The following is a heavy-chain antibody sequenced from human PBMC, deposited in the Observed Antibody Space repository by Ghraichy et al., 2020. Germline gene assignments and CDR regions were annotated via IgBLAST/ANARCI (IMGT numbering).Heavy chain of an antibody. CDR2: ISSDGNNK. J-gene: IGHJ3*01. CDR3: ARVSPRSRDAFDS. CDR1: GFTFRNSV. Sequence: GGSLRLSCAASGFTFRNSVFHWVRQAPGKGLEWVAVISSDGNNKYYPDSVKGRFTISRDNSQNLLSLEMNSLKIEDTAVYYCARVSPRSRDAFDSWGQGTLVTVSS. V-gene: IGHV3-30*03.